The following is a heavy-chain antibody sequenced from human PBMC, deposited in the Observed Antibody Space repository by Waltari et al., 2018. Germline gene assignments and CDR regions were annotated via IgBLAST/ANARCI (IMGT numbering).Heavy chain of an antibody. CDR2: IYYSGST. V-gene: IGHV4-59*01. Sequence: QVQLQESGPGLVKPSETLSLTCTVSGGSISSYYWSWIRQPPGKGLEWIGYIYYSGSTNYNPSLMSRVTISVDTSKNQFSLRLSAVTAADTAVYYCARGRFNYYDSSGYYRDWGQGTLVTVSS. D-gene: IGHD3-22*01. J-gene: IGHJ4*02. CDR3: ARGRFNYYDSSGYYRD. CDR1: GGSISSYY.